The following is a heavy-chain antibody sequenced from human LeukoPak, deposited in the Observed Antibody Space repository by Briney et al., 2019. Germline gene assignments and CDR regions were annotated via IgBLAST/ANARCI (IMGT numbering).Heavy chain of an antibody. V-gene: IGHV3-30*18. J-gene: IGHJ4*02. CDR2: ISCGGSNK. D-gene: IGHD2-15*01. CDR3: AKDVGMIGYCSGGSCYAIDY. Sequence: PGRSLRLSCAASGFTFSSYGMHWVRQAPGKGLEWVAVISCGGSNKFYADSVKGRFTISRDNSKNTLYLQMNSLRAEDTAVYYCAKDVGMIGYCSGGSCYAIDYWGQGTLVTVSS. CDR1: GFTFSSYG.